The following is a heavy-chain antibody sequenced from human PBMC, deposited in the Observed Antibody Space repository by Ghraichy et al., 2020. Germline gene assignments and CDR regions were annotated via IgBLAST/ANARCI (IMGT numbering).Heavy chain of an antibody. CDR2: IRQDRSEK. D-gene: IGHD4-11*01. J-gene: IGHJ4*02. Sequence: GVLNISCAASGFTFNNYWMTWVRQAPGKGLEWVANIRQDRSEKFYVDSVKGRFTISRDNAKNSLSLQMNSLRAEDTAVYYCATYYTGNYRRIDYWGQGTLVTVSS. CDR1: GFTFNNYW. V-gene: IGHV3-7*01. CDR3: ATYYTGNYRRIDY.